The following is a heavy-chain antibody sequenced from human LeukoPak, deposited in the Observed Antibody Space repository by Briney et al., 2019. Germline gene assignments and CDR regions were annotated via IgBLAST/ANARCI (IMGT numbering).Heavy chain of an antibody. D-gene: IGHD2-2*02. CDR1: GGTFSSYT. CDR3: ARVADIVVVPAAIFGAFDI. J-gene: IGHJ3*02. V-gene: IGHV1-69*02. CDR2: IIPILGIA. Sequence: GASVKVSCKASGGTFSSYTISWVRQAPGQGLERMGRIIPILGIANYAQKFQGRVTITADKSTSTAYMELSSLRSEDAAVYYCARVADIVVVPAAIFGAFDIWGQGTMVTVSS.